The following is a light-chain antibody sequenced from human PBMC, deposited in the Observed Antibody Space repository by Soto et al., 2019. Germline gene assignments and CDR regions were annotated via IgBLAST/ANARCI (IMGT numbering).Light chain of an antibody. CDR3: QKYNSAPTWT. CDR1: QGTSNY. CDR2: AAS. V-gene: IGKV1-27*01. J-gene: IGKJ1*01. Sequence: DIKMTQTPSSLSASVGDRVTITCRASQGTSNYLAWYQQKPGKVPKLLIYAASTLQSGVPSRFRGSGSGTYFTLTINSLQPEDVATYYCQKYNSAPTWTFGKGIKVEIK.